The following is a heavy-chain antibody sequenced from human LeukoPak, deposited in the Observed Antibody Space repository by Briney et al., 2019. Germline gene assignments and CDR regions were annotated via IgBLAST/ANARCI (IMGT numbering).Heavy chain of an antibody. CDR2: INHGGSA. D-gene: IGHD3-22*01. Sequence: PSETLSLTCAVYGGSFSDYYWSWIRQPPGKGLQWIGEINHGGSANYNPSLTSRVTISVDTSKNQFSLNLNSVTAADTAVYYCARATSYYAGSGQSYFDYWGQGTLVTVSS. V-gene: IGHV4-34*01. J-gene: IGHJ4*02. CDR1: GGSFSDYY. CDR3: ARATSYYAGSGQSYFDY.